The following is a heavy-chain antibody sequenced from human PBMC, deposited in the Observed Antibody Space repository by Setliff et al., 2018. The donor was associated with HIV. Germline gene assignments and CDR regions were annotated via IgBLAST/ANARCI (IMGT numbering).Heavy chain of an antibody. D-gene: IGHD2-8*01. CDR3: GRSGKSGELYAY. V-gene: IGHV5-51*01. CDR2: IYPIGSDT. J-gene: IGHJ4*02. Sequence: GESLKISCKGSGYSFTNSWIGWVRQMPGKGLEWMGIIYPIGSDTKYSPSFWGRVTISVDKSLNTAYLHWNSLKPADTAMYFCGRSGKSGELYAYWGQGTLVTVSS. CDR1: GYSFTNSW.